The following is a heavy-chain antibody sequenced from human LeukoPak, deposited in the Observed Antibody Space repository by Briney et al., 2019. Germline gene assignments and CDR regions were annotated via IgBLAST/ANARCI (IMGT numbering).Heavy chain of an antibody. Sequence: ASVKVSCKASGYIFISYGISWVRQAPGQGLEWMGWISAYNGNTKYAQKLQGRVTMTTDTSTSTAYMELRSLRSDDTAVYYCASDVRGIVGMDYFDYWGQGTLVTVSS. CDR3: ASDVRGIVGMDYFDY. CDR2: ISAYNGNT. D-gene: IGHD3-22*01. CDR1: GYIFISYG. J-gene: IGHJ4*02. V-gene: IGHV1-18*01.